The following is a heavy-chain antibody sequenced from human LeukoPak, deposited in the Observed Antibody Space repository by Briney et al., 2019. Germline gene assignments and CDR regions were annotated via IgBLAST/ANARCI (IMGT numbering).Heavy chain of an antibody. V-gene: IGHV3-30*18. J-gene: IGHJ4*02. D-gene: IGHD2-15*01. CDR3: AKLDCSGGSCYRYYFDY. CDR1: GFTFSSYG. Sequence: GGSLRLSCAASGFTFSSYGMHWVRQAPGKGLERVAVISFDGTNKYYADSVKGRFTISRDNSKNTLYLQMNSLRAEDTAVYYCAKLDCSGGSCYRYYFDYWGQGTLVTVSS. CDR2: ISFDGTNK.